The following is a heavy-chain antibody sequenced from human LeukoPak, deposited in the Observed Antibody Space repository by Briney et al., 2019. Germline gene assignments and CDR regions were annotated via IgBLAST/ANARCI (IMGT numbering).Heavy chain of an antibody. Sequence: PSETLSLTCAVQGVPISGFFWSWICQPPGKGLEWIAEINHSGGTNYNPSLKSRATISVDTSENQFSLRVTSVTAADTAVYYCARIRCGHTDDRCYNYWGQGTLVTVSS. V-gene: IGHV4-34*01. CDR1: GVPISGFF. D-gene: IGHD2-8*01. CDR3: ARIRCGHTDDRCYNY. J-gene: IGHJ4*02. CDR2: INHSGGT.